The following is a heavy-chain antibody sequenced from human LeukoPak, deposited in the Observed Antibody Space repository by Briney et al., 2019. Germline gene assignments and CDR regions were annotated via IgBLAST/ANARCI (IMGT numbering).Heavy chain of an antibody. CDR3: AKALAYDILEAQVGFDI. CDR1: GFTFSSYS. Sequence: GGSLRLSCAASGFTFSSYSMNWVRQAPGKGLEWVSSISSSSSYIYYADSVKGRFTISRDNAKNSLYLQMNSLRAEDTAVYYCAKALAYDILEAQVGFDIWGQGTMVTVSS. CDR2: ISSSSSYI. J-gene: IGHJ3*02. V-gene: IGHV3-21*01. D-gene: IGHD3-9*01.